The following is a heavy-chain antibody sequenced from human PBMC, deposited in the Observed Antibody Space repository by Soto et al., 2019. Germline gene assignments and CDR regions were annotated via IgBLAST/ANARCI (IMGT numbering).Heavy chain of an antibody. Sequence: QVQLVQSGAEVKKPGSSVKVSCTASGGTLSRSAISWVRQAPGKGLEWMGGIIPIFGPAIYAQKFRGRVSIIADESTRTAYMEMSSLRSEDTAVYYCGTGSSWTKVESWGQGTLVTVSS. CDR2: IIPIFGPA. D-gene: IGHD6-13*01. CDR1: GGTLSRSA. V-gene: IGHV1-69*01. CDR3: GTGSSWTKVES. J-gene: IGHJ4*02.